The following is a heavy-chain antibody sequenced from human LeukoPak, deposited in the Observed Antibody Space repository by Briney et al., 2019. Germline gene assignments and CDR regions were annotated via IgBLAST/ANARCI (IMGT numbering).Heavy chain of an antibody. J-gene: IGHJ3*02. D-gene: IGHD3-9*01. CDR3: ARGASYDTDAFDI. CDR1: GYTFTDYY. V-gene: IGHV1-2*02. CDR2: INPNSGGT. Sequence: ASVEVSCKPSGYTFTDYYMHWVRQAPGQGLEWMGWINPNSGGTKYAQKFKGRVTMTRDTSISTAYMELSRLRSDDTAVYYCARGASYDTDAFDIWGQGTMVTVSS.